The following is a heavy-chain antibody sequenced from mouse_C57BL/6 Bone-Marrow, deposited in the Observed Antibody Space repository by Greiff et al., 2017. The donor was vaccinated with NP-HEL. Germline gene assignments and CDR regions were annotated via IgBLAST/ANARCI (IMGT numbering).Heavy chain of an antibody. CDR1: GFTFSDYG. J-gene: IGHJ2*01. D-gene: IGHD1-1*01. V-gene: IGHV5-17*01. Sequence: DVKLVESGGGLVKPGGSLKLSCAASGFTFSDYGMHWVRQAPEKGLEWVAYISSGSSTIYYADTVKGRFTISRDNAKNTLFLQMTSLRSEDTAMYYCARGGLTTVDYWGQGTTLTVSS. CDR3: ARGGLTTVDY. CDR2: ISSGSSTI.